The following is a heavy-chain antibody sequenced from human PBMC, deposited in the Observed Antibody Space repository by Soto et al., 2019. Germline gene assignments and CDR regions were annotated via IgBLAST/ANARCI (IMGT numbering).Heavy chain of an antibody. D-gene: IGHD6-19*01. CDR3: ARMYNSGYYRPEGDYYFYGLDV. CDR2: MYTNGNT. CDR1: GASIRDYY. Sequence: QVQLQESGPGLVKPSETLSVTCSVSGASIRDYYWSWIRQPAGKGLEWIGRMYTNGNTKYNPSLKSRLTVSTDTSVNQFSLTLRSVTAADTAVYFCARMYNSGYYRPEGDYYFYGLDVWGQGTTVTVSS. J-gene: IGHJ6*02. V-gene: IGHV4-4*07.